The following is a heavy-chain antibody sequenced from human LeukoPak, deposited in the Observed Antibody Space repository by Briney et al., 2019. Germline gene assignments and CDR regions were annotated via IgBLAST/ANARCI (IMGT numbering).Heavy chain of an antibody. D-gene: IGHD5-24*01. V-gene: IGHV3-48*01. J-gene: IGHJ4*02. Sequence: GGSLRLSCAASGFTFSDYRMNWVRQAPGKGLEWISYIGIDSGNTNYADSVKGRFTISGDKAKNSLYLQMNSLRVEDTAVYYCARDYKYAFDNWGQGTLVTVSS. CDR3: ARDYKYAFDN. CDR1: GFTFSDYR. CDR2: IGIDSGNT.